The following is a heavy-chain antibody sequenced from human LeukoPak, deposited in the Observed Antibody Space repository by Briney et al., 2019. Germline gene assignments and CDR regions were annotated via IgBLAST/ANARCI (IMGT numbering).Heavy chain of an antibody. CDR3: ARGGWFGELLRPFDY. CDR2: IGTAGDT. J-gene: IGHJ4*02. Sequence: GGSLRLSCAASGFTFSSYAMSWVRQAAGKGLEWVSAIGTAGDTYYSGSVKGRFTISRENAKNSLYLQMNSLKAGDTAVYYCARGGWFGELLRPFDYWGQGSLVTVSS. D-gene: IGHD3-10*01. CDR1: GFTFSSYA. V-gene: IGHV3-13*01.